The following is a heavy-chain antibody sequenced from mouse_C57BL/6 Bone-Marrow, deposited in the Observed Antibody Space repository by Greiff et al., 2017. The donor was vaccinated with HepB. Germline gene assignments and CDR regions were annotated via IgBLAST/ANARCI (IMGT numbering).Heavy chain of an antibody. CDR3: ARSDFTTVVAGWYFDV. CDR2: ISYSGST. V-gene: IGHV3-8*01. Sequence: EVKLVEPGPGLAKPSQTLSLSCSVTGYSITSDYWNWIRKFPGNKLEYMGYISYSGSTYYNPSLKSRISITRDTSKNQYYLQLNSVTTEDTATYYCARSDFTTVVAGWYFDVWGTGTTVTVSS. J-gene: IGHJ1*03. D-gene: IGHD1-1*01. CDR1: GYSITSDY.